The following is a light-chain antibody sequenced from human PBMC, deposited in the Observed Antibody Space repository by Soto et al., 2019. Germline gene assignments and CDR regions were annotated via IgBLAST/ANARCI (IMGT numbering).Light chain of an antibody. CDR3: QPSYSTPWT. Sequence: DIQMTHSPASLSASVGDRVTITCRASHSISSYLNWYQQNPGKAPKILIYAASSLQSGVPSRFSGSGSGTDFTLTIRSLQPEDFATYYCQPSYSTPWTFGQGTKVDI. V-gene: IGKV1-39*01. CDR2: AAS. CDR1: HSISSY. J-gene: IGKJ1*01.